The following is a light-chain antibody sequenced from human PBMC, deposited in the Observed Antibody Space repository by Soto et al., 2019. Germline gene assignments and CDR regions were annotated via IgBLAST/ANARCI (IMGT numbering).Light chain of an antibody. Sequence: DIPMTQSPPSLSASVGDRVTITCQASQDISNYLNWYQQKLGKAPKLLIDDASTLETGVSSRFSGSGSGTDFTLTISSLQPEDSATYYCQHFDSLTLSFGPGTKVQIK. CDR2: DAS. CDR3: QHFDSLTLS. J-gene: IGKJ3*01. CDR1: QDISNY. V-gene: IGKV1-33*01.